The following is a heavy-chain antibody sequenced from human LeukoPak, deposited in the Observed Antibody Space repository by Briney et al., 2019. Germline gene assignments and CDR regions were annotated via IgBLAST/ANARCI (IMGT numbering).Heavy chain of an antibody. D-gene: IGHD3-3*01. Sequence: SGGSLRLSCGASGFRFSSYAMSWVRQAPGRGLEWCSSISGSGGSTYYTDSVKGRFAISRDNSKSTLYLQMNSLGTDDTALYYCVKGGQNYDFWRFDYWGQGTLVTASS. CDR2: ISGSGGST. J-gene: IGHJ4*02. V-gene: IGHV3-23*01. CDR1: GFRFSSYA. CDR3: VKGGQNYDFWRFDY.